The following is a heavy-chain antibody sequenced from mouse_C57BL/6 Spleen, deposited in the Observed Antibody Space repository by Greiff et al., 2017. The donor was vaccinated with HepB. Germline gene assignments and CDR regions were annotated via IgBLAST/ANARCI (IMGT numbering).Heavy chain of an antibody. CDR3: ARRDPYGSQSPFDY. V-gene: IGHV1-52*01. J-gene: IGHJ2*01. CDR1: GYTFTSYW. CDR2: IDPSDSET. D-gene: IGHD1-1*01. Sequence: QVQLQQPGAELVRPGSSVKLSCKASGYTFTSYWMHWVKQRPIQGLEWIGNIDPSDSETHYNQKFKDKATLTVDKSSSTAYMQLSSLTSEDSAVYYCARRDPYGSQSPFDYWGQGTTLTVSS.